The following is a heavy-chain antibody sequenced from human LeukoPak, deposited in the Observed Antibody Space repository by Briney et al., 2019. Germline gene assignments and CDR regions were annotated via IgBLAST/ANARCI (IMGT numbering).Heavy chain of an antibody. D-gene: IGHD2-2*01. CDR2: ISGSGGST. V-gene: IGHV3-23*01. Sequence: GGSLRLSCAASGFTFNSYSMNWVRQAPGKGLEWVSAISGSGGSTYYADSVKGRFTISRDNSKNTLYLQMNSLRAEDTAVYYCAKDRPYCSSTSCRDPNWFEPWGQGTLVTVSS. CDR3: AKDRPYCSSTSCRDPNWFEP. CDR1: GFTFNSYS. J-gene: IGHJ5*02.